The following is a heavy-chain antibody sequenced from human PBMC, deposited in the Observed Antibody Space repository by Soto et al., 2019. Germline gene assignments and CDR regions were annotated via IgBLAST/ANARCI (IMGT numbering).Heavy chain of an antibody. J-gene: IGHJ3*01. D-gene: IGHD4-17*01. V-gene: IGHV3-23*01. CDR2: ISGSGDAT. CDR1: GFTFSTYA. CDR3: AHPRGYGVFDAYDF. Sequence: EVQLLDSGGGLVQPGGSLRLSCAASGFTFSTYAMNWVRQAPGKGLEWVSAISGSGDATYYADSVKGRFTITRDNSITRLYLEINSLRPEDTAVYYCAHPRGYGVFDAYDFWGQGTMVTV.